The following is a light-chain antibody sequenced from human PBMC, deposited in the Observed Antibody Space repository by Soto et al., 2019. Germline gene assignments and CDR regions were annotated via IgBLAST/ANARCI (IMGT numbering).Light chain of an antibody. CDR3: QQYYRYPYT. Sequence: AIRMTQSQSSLSASTGDRVTITCRASQGISSYLAWYQQKPGKAPKLLIYAASTLQSGVPSRFSGSGSGTDFTLTISCLQAEDFATYYCQQYYRYPYTFGQGTKLEIK. CDR2: AAS. V-gene: IGKV1-8*01. CDR1: QGISSY. J-gene: IGKJ2*01.